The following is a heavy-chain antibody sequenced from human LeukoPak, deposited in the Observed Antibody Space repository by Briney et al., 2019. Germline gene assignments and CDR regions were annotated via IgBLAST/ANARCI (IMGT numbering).Heavy chain of an antibody. CDR1: GGSISSGDYH. Sequence: SETLSLTCTVSGGSISSGDYHWSWIRQPPGKGLERIGYIYYNGNTYYNPSLKSRVTISVDRSKNQFSLKLSSVTAADTAVYYCARGYCSSTSCYTNWFDPWGQGTLVTVSS. J-gene: IGHJ5*02. D-gene: IGHD2-2*02. CDR2: IYYNGNT. V-gene: IGHV4-30-4*08. CDR3: ARGYCSSTSCYTNWFDP.